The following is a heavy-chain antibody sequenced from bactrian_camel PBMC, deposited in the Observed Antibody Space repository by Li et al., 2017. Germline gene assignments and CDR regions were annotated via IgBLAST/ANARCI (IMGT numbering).Heavy chain of an antibody. J-gene: IGHJ4*01. CDR2: INSGGGNT. Sequence: VQLVESGGGLVQPGGSLRLSCEASGFTFSSYTMTWVRQAPGKGLEWVSDINSGGGNTNYADSVKGRFTISRDNAQNTVYLQMSNLSPDDTALYYCARGYTYWYYLDVWGQGTQVTVS. CDR3: ARGYTYWYYLDV. V-gene: IGHV3S40*01. D-gene: IGHD2*01. CDR1: GFTFSSYT.